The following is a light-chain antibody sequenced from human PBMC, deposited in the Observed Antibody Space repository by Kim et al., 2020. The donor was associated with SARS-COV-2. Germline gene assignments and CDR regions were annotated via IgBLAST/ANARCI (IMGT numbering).Light chain of an antibody. CDR2: NND. V-gene: IGLV1-40*01. CDR3: QSYDSGLSDSV. CDR1: SSNNGAGYH. Sequence: RAAISCTGGSSNNGAGYHVHWYQQVPGAAPKHLIYNNDKGPSGVPDRFSGARSGTSASLDITGVQAEDEADYYCQSYDSGLSDSVFGGGTKVTVL. J-gene: IGLJ2*01.